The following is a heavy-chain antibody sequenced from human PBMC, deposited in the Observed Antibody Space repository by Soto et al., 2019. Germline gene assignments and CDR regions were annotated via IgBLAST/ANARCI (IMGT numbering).Heavy chain of an antibody. D-gene: IGHD5-18*01. Sequence: PGGSLRLSCAASGFTFSSYSMNWVRQAPGKGLEWVSYISSSSSTIYYADSVKGRFTISRDNAKNSLYLQMNSLRAEDTAVYYCAIFDVDTAMVGVGYYYMDVWGKGTTVTVSS. CDR2: ISSSSSTI. CDR3: AIFDVDTAMVGVGYYYMDV. J-gene: IGHJ6*03. CDR1: GFTFSSYS. V-gene: IGHV3-48*01.